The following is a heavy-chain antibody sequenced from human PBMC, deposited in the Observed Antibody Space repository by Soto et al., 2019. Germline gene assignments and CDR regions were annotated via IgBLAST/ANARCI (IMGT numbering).Heavy chain of an antibody. D-gene: IGHD4-17*01. Sequence: QVQLQDSGPGLVKPSWTLSRNCAVSGGSISSSNWWSWVRQPPGNGLEWIGEIYHSGSTNYNPSLKSRVTISGDKSKNQWSLKLSSVTDADTAVYYCARDRRGDYVFPLHGMDVWGQGTTVTVSS. J-gene: IGHJ6*02. CDR2: IYHSGST. V-gene: IGHV4-4*02. CDR3: ARDRRGDYVFPLHGMDV. CDR1: GGSISSSNW.